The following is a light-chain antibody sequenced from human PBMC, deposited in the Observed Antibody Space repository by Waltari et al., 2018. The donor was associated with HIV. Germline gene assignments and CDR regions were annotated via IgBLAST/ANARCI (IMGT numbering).Light chain of an antibody. Sequence: QSALTQPASVSGSPGQSITISCSGTSTDIGGYNYVSWYQHHPGKAPKLIIYEVTNRTSGVSNRVSASKSGNTASLTISGLQAEDEADYYCTSYTTSSTRVFGGGTKLTVL. V-gene: IGLV2-14*01. CDR3: TSYTTSSTRV. CDR2: EVT. J-gene: IGLJ3*02. CDR1: STDIGGYNY.